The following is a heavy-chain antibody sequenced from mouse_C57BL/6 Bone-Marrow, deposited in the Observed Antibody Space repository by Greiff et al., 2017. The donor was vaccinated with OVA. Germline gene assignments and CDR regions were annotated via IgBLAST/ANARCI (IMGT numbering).Heavy chain of an antibody. CDR1: GFTFSSYA. CDR3: ARDLDYYGSPDWYFDV. J-gene: IGHJ1*03. CDR2: ISDGGSYT. D-gene: IGHD1-1*01. Sequence: VQLKESGGGLVKPGGSLKLSCAASGFTFSSYAMSWVRQTPEKRLEWVATISDGGSYTYYPDNVKGRFTISRDNAKNNLSLQMSHLKSEDTAMYYCARDLDYYGSPDWYFDVWGTGTTVTVSS. V-gene: IGHV5-4*01.